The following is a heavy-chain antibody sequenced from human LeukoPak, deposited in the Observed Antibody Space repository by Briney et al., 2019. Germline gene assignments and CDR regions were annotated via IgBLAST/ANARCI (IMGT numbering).Heavy chain of an antibody. CDR1: GFTVSSNY. Sequence: GGSLRLSCAASGFTVSSNYMSWVRQAPGKGLEWVSVIYSGGSTYYADSVKGRFTIPRDNSKNTLYLQMNSLRAEDTAVYYCNAYDILTGRAFDYWGQGTLVTVSS. D-gene: IGHD3-9*01. CDR2: IYSGGST. J-gene: IGHJ4*02. V-gene: IGHV3-53*01. CDR3: NAYDILTGRAFDY.